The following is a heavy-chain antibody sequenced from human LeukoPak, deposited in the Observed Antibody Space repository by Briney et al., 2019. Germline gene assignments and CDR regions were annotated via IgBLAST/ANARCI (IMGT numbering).Heavy chain of an antibody. CDR1: GYTFTSYG. V-gene: IGHV1-18*01. D-gene: IGHD3-22*01. CDR3: ARVASNYDGSGYPTHFDC. CDR2: ISAYNGNT. J-gene: IGHJ4*02. Sequence: WASMKVSCEASGYTFTSYGISCVRQAPGQGLERMGWISAYNGNTNYAQKLQGRVTMTTDTSTSTAYMELRSLRSDDTAVYYCARVASNYDGSGYPTHFDCWGQGTLVTVSS.